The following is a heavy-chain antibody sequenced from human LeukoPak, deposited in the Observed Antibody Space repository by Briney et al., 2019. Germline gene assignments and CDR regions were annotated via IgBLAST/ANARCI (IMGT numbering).Heavy chain of an antibody. J-gene: IGHJ5*02. CDR2: IYHSGST. Sequence: SGTLSLTCAVSGGSISSSNWWSWVRQPPGKGLEWIGEIYHSGSTNYNPSLKSRVTISVDTSKNQFSLKLSSVTAADTAVYYCARNPGHYLGGVFDPWGQGTLVTVSS. CDR1: GGSISSSNW. D-gene: IGHD3-10*01. CDR3: ARNPGHYLGGVFDP. V-gene: IGHV4-4*02.